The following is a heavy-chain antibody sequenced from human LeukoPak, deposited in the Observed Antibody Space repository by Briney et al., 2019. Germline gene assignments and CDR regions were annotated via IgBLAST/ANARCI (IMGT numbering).Heavy chain of an antibody. CDR3: ARGWMPTAPAPGY. J-gene: IGHJ4*02. Sequence: GGSLRLSCAASGFTFHDYAMHWVRQAPGKGLEWVSGITWIGDIIGYAYSVKGRFTISRDNAKNTLYLQMNSLRAEDTAVYYCARGWMPTAPAPGYWGQGTLVTVSS. D-gene: IGHD4-17*01. V-gene: IGHV3-9*01. CDR2: ITWIGDII. CDR1: GFTFHDYA.